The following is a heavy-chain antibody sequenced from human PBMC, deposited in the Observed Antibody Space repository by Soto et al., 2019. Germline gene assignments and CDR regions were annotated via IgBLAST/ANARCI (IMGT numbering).Heavy chain of an antibody. J-gene: IGHJ6*02. D-gene: IGHD5-12*01. CDR2: MSPYNGNT. Sequence: QVQLVQSGDEVKKPGASVKVSCKASGYIFVNYGIAWVRQAPRQGLEWMGWMSPYNGNTHSASKVQGRLTMTTGTSTRTAYMALGSMTSDDPAGYSCVSVDNYGPTTPPDHWGQGTTATASS. CDR1: GYIFVNYG. CDR3: VSVDNYGPTTPPDH. V-gene: IGHV1-18*01.